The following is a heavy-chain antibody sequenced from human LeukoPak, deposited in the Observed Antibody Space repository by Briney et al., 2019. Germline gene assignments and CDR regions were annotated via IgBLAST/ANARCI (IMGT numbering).Heavy chain of an antibody. CDR2: VYHSGIT. Sequence: PSETLSLTCAVYGGSFSGYYWAWIRQPPGEGLEWIGSVYHSGITYYTPSLKSRVSISVDTSKNQFSLKVTSVTAADTAVYYCAREWQYQFDSWGQGSLVTVSS. J-gene: IGHJ4*02. D-gene: IGHD2-8*01. V-gene: IGHV4-34*01. CDR1: GGSFSGYY. CDR3: AREWQYQFDS.